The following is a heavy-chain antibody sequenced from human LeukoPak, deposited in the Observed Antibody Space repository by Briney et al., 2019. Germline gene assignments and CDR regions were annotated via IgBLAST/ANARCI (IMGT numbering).Heavy chain of an antibody. CDR3: ARSVTIFGVATLGY. CDR2: INPNSGGT. J-gene: IGHJ4*02. CDR1: GYTFTSYA. D-gene: IGHD3-3*01. V-gene: IGHV1-2*02. Sequence: ASVKVSCKASGYTFTSYAMNWVRQAPGQGLEWMGWINPNSGGTNYAQKFQGRVTMTRDTSISTAYMELSSLRSDDTAVYYCARSVTIFGVATLGYWGQGTPVTVSS.